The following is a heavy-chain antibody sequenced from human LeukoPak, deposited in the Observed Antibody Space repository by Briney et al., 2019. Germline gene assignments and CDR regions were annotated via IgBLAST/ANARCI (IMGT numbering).Heavy chain of an antibody. CDR3: ARELAIFGVVTSPWFDP. V-gene: IGHV4-30-2*01. J-gene: IGHJ5*02. D-gene: IGHD3-3*01. Sequence: PSETLSLTCSVSGGSTSSGGYYWTWIRQPPGKGLEWIGFIYYSGGTHYTPSLKSRVTILADRSKNQFSLKLSSVTAADTAVYYCARELAIFGVVTSPWFDPWGQGTLVTVSS. CDR1: GGSTSSGGYY. CDR2: IYYSGGT.